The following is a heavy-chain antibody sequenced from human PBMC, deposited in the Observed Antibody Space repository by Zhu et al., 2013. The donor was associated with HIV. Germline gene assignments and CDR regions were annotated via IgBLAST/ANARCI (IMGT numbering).Heavy chain of an antibody. V-gene: IGHV1-8*02. D-gene: IGHD2-15*01. CDR3: TRGPRGSGFHY. J-gene: IGHJ4*02. CDR1: GYTFNSYD. Sequence: QVQLVQSGAEVRKPGASVKVSCKASGYTFNSYDMNWVRQATGQGPEWMGWMNPDNGNTGFAQNFQGRLTISRNTSITTVYMELSSLRYDDTAVYYCTRGPRGSGFHYWGQGTPSPSP. CDR2: MNPDNGNT.